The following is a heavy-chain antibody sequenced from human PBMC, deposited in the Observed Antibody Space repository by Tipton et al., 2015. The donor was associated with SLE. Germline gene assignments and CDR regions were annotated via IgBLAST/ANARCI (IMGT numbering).Heavy chain of an antibody. CDR2: INHSGTT. CDR3: ARVITIFGVVPWYFDL. V-gene: IGHV4-34*01. J-gene: IGHJ2*01. CDR1: GGSFSGYY. D-gene: IGHD3-3*01. Sequence: TLSLTCAVYGGSFSGYYWSWIRQPPGKGLEWIGKINHSGTTYYNPSLKSRVTISVDTSKNQFSLKLSSVTAADTAVYYCARVITIFGVVPWYFDLWGRGTLVTVSS.